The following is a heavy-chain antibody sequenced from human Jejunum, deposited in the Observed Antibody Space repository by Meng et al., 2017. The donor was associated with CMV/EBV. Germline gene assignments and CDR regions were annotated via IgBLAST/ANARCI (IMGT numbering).Heavy chain of an antibody. CDR1: GGSISGNC. CDR3: ARDTYYYGMDV. V-gene: IGHV4-59*13. CDR2: IYYSGSA. J-gene: IGHJ6*02. Sequence: GSGCGGSISGNCWGWVRQPPGKGLEWIGYIYYSGSAKYTPSLKGRVTMSVDTSKSQFSLKVTSVTAADTAMYYCARDTYYYGMDVWGQGTTVTVSS. D-gene: IGHD2-21*01.